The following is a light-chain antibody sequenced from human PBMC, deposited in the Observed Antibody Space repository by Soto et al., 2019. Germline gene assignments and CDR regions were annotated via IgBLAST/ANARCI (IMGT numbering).Light chain of an antibody. CDR3: CSYAGSVYV. J-gene: IGLJ1*01. CDR1: SSDVGSYNL. V-gene: IGLV2-23*01. Sequence: QSVLTQPASVSGSPGQSITISCTGTSSDVGSYNLVSWYQQHPGKAPKLMIYEGSKRPSGVSNRFSGSKSGNTASLTISGLQAEDDADYYCCSYAGSVYVFGTGTKVTVL. CDR2: EGS.